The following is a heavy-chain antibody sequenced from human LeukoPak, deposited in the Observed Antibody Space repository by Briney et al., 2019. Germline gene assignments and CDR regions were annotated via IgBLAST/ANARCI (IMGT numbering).Heavy chain of an antibody. CDR2: MNPNSGNT. V-gene: IGHV1-8*01. CDR3: AKWDRSTNSRQYFFDF. Sequence: GASVKVSCKASGYTFTSYDINWVRQATGQGLEWMGWMNPNSGNTGYAQKFQGRVTMTRNTSISTAYMELSSLRSEDTAVYYCAKWDRSTNSRQYFFDFWGQGTLVTVSS. D-gene: IGHD2-2*01. CDR1: GYTFTSYD. J-gene: IGHJ4*02.